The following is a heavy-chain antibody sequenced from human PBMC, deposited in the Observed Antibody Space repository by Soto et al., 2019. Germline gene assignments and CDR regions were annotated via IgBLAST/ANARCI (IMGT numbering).Heavy chain of an antibody. CDR1: EFTFSIYS. Sequence: VQLVESGGGLVQPGGSLRLSCAASEFTFSIYSMNWVRQAPGKGLEWISYISSSSGLIYYADSVKGRFTTSRDNAQNALYLQVNNLRAEDTAAYYCTTLVQLVGRGAFDVWGQGTMVTVSS. CDR2: ISSSSGLI. J-gene: IGHJ3*01. D-gene: IGHD1-1*01. CDR3: TTLVQLVGRGAFDV. V-gene: IGHV3-48*01.